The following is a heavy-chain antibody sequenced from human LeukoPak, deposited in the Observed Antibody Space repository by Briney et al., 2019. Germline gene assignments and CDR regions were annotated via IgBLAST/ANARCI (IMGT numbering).Heavy chain of an antibody. Sequence: GGSLRLSCVGSGLSFSTYAMSWVRQVPGKGLEWVSGISGSGGSAWYPDSVKGRLTISRDNSRNTLYLQMTTLRAEDTAVFYCVRGGGYSGYLFYFDSWGQGTPVTVSS. CDR3: VRGGGYSGYLFYFDS. D-gene: IGHD5-12*01. J-gene: IGHJ4*02. CDR1: GLSFSTYA. V-gene: IGHV3-23*01. CDR2: ISGSGGSA.